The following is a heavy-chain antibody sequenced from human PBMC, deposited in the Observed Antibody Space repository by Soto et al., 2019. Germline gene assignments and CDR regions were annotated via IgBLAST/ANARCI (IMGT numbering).Heavy chain of an antibody. CDR1: GYTFTNYG. CDR2: ISVYNGNT. V-gene: IGHV1-18*01. Sequence: QVQVVQSGDEVKKPGASVKVSCKASGYTFTNYGFSWLRQAPGQGLEWMGWISVYNGNTKYAEKFQGRVTMTTDTSTSTVHMELGSLRADDTAVYYWARGGQASYYYYGMDVWGQGTAVTVSS. CDR3: ARGGQASYYYYGMDV. J-gene: IGHJ6*02.